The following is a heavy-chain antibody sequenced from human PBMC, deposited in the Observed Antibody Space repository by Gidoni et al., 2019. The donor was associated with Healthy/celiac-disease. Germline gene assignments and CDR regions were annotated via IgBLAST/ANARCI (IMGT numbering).Heavy chain of an antibody. V-gene: IGHV3-53*01. J-gene: IGHJ5*02. CDR2: SYSGGST. D-gene: IGHD1-1*01. CDR3: ARQAGTVETGGWFDP. Sequence: EVQLVESGGGLIQPGGSLRLSCAASGFTVSSNYMSWVRQAPGKGLEWVSGSYSGGSTYYADSVKGRFTISRDNSKNTLYLQMNSLRAEDTAVYYCARQAGTVETGGWFDPWGQGTLVTVSS. CDR1: GFTVSSNY.